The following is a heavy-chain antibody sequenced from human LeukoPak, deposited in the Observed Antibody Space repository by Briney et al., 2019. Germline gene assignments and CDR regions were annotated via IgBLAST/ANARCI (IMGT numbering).Heavy chain of an antibody. J-gene: IGHJ6*02. CDR3: ARSGSYIAMYYYYAMDV. V-gene: IGHV4-61*05. CDR1: GGSISSSSYY. D-gene: IGHD3-10*01. CDR2: IYYSGNT. Sequence: TSETLSLTCTVSGGSISSSSYYWSWIRQSPGRGLEWIGYIYYSGNTNYAPSLKSRVTISVDTSKNQFSLRLSSVTAADTAVYYCARSGSYIAMYYYYAMDVWGQGTTVTVSS.